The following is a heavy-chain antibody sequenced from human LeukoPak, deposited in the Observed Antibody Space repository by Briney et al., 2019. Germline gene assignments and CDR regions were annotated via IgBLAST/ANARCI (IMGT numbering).Heavy chain of an antibody. D-gene: IGHD3-16*02. J-gene: IGHJ4*02. CDR3: ARTLITFGGVIVIGSDY. V-gene: IGHV1-2*02. CDR1: GYTFTGYY. CDR2: INPNSGGT. Sequence: ASVKVSCKASGYTFTGYYMHWVRQAPGQGLEWMGWINPNSGGTNYAQKLQGGVTMTTDTSTSTAYMELRSLRSDDTAVYYCARTLITFGGVIVIGSDYWGQGTLVTVSS.